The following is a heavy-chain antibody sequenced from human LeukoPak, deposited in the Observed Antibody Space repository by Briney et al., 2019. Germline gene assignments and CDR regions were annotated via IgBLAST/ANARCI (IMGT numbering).Heavy chain of an antibody. Sequence: GASVTVSCKASGGTFSSYAISWVRQAPGQGLEWMGRIIPMVGIAKYAQKLQGRVTITADKSTSTAYMELSSLRSEGTAVYYCARVPSGWYCFAPWGQGTLVTVSS. V-gene: IGHV1-69*04. J-gene: IGHJ5*02. D-gene: IGHD6-19*01. CDR1: GGTFSSYA. CDR3: ARVPSGWYCFAP. CDR2: IIPMVGIA.